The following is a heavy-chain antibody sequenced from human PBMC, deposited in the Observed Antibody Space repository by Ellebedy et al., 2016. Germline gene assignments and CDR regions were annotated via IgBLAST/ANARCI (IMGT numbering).Heavy chain of an antibody. CDR1: GFTFQIYT. Sequence: GGSLRLSCAASGFTFQIYTMNWVRQAPGKGLEWVSFISRDGHNSNYTDSVKGRFTSSRDNDKNSLLLQMDSLRAEDTAIYYCVRDLGVTSSYLDTWGQGTLVTVSS. D-gene: IGHD2/OR15-2a*01. J-gene: IGHJ4*02. CDR3: VRDLGVTSSYLDT. CDR2: ISRDGHNS. V-gene: IGHV3-21*06.